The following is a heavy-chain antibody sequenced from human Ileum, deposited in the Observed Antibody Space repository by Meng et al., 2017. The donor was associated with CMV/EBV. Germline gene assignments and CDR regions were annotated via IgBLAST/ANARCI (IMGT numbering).Heavy chain of an antibody. CDR1: GFSVSNKF. CDR3: ARETEYCTSTSCSLYYFDY. J-gene: IGHJ4*02. CDR2: FLWGE. D-gene: IGHD2-2*01. Sequence: GGSLRLSCVASGFSVSNKFMTWVRQAPGKGLEWVSSFLWGEYYADSVRGRFTISRDNSKNTLYLQVNSLRAEDTAVYYCARETEYCTSTSCSLYYFDYWGQGTLVTVSS. V-gene: IGHV3-53*01.